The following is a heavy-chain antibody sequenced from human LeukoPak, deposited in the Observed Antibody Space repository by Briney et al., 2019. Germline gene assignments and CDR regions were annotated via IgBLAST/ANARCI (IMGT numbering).Heavy chain of an antibody. CDR3: AEDKDSGSYWDAFDI. Sequence: PGGSLRLSCVASGFTFSSYAMSWVRQAPGKGLEWVSGIVGSGGSTYYAGSVKGRFTISRDNSKNTLYLQMNSLRVEDTAVYYCAEDKDSGSYWDAFDIWGQGTMVTVSS. J-gene: IGHJ3*02. CDR1: GFTFSSYA. CDR2: IVGSGGST. D-gene: IGHD1-26*01. V-gene: IGHV3-23*01.